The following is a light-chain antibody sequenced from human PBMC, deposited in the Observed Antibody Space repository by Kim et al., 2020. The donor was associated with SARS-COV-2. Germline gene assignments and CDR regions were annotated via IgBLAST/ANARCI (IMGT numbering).Light chain of an antibody. CDR3: EQRSNWRLT. J-gene: IGKJ4*01. Sequence: WAPGERAAPSCRANQSVKTYLAWDQKKHGQAPRRLIYDASHRANGIPARFSGSGSGTDFTLTISSLESEEFAVYYCEQRSNWRLTVGGGTKVESK. V-gene: IGKV3-11*01. CDR2: DAS. CDR1: QSVKTY.